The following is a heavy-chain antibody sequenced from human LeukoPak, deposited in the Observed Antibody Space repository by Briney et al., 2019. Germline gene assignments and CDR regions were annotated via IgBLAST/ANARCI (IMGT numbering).Heavy chain of an antibody. CDR1: GFTFNSYA. CDR2: ISGSGGST. V-gene: IGHV3-23*01. J-gene: IGHJ5*02. CDR3: AKVPSIAPSGWFDP. Sequence: GGSLRLSCAASGFTFNSYAMSWVRQAPGKGLEWVSAISGSGGSTYYADSVKGRFTISRDNSKNTLYLQMNSLRAEDTAVYYCAKVPSIAPSGWFDPWGQGTLVTVSS. D-gene: IGHD6-6*01.